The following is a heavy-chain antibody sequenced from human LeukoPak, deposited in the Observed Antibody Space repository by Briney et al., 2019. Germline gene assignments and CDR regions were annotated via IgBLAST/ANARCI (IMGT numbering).Heavy chain of an antibody. CDR3: ARGSYLY. J-gene: IGHJ4*02. D-gene: IGHD3-10*01. V-gene: IGHV4-59*12. CDR2: VYYSGST. Sequence: MSSETLSLTCTVSGGSISTYYWSWIRQPPGKGLEWIGYVYYSGSTNYNPSLKSRVTISADTSKNQFSLRLSSVTAADTAVYYCARGSYLYWGQGTLVTVSS. CDR1: GGSISTYY.